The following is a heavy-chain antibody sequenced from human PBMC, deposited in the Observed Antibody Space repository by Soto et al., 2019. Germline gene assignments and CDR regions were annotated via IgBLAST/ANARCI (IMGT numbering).Heavy chain of an antibody. Sequence: PGGSLRLSCAASGFTFSSYAMSWVRQAPGKGLEWVSAISGSGGSTYYADSVKGRFTISRDNSKNTLYLQMNSLRAEDTAVYYCAKDGPLWFGEPTYFDYWGQGTLVTVSS. CDR2: ISGSGGST. D-gene: IGHD3-10*01. J-gene: IGHJ4*02. V-gene: IGHV3-23*01. CDR1: GFTFSSYA. CDR3: AKDGPLWFGEPTYFDY.